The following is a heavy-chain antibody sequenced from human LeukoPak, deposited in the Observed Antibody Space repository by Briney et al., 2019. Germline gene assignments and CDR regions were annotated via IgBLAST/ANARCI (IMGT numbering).Heavy chain of an antibody. V-gene: IGHV4-34*01. J-gene: IGHJ4*02. Sequence: SETLSLTCAVYGGSFSGYYWSWIRQPPGKGLEWIGEINHSGSANYNPSLKSRVTISVDTSKNQFSLKLSSVTAADTAVYYCARGPRRGSYWAFDYWGQGTLVTVSS. D-gene: IGHD1-26*01. CDR1: GGSFSGYY. CDR3: ARGPRRGSYWAFDY. CDR2: INHSGSA.